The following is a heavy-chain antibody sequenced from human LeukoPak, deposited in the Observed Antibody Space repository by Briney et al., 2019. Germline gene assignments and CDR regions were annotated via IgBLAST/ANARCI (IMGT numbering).Heavy chain of an antibody. Sequence: PGGSLRLSCAVSGFTFTSYWMTWVRQAPGKGLEWVGRIKSETDGGTTDYAAPVKGRFTISRDDSKNTVYLQMNSLKTEDTAMYYCTTDSETYDYDSSAYYYGSIDDWGQGTLVTVSS. V-gene: IGHV3-15*01. D-gene: IGHD3-22*01. J-gene: IGHJ4*02. CDR1: GFTFTSYW. CDR2: IKSETDGGTT. CDR3: TTDSETYDYDSSAYYYGSIDD.